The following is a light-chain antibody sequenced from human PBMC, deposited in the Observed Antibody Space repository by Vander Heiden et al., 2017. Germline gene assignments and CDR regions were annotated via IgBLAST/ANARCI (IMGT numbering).Light chain of an antibody. Sequence: TQMTQSPSTLSASVGDRVTITCRASQSISSWLDWYQQKPGKAPKLLIYNASSLESGVPSRFSGSGSGTEFTLTISSLQPDDFATYYCQQYNNYPYTFGEGTKLEIK. V-gene: IGKV1-5*03. J-gene: IGKJ2*01. CDR1: QSISSW. CDR3: QQYNNYPYT. CDR2: NAS.